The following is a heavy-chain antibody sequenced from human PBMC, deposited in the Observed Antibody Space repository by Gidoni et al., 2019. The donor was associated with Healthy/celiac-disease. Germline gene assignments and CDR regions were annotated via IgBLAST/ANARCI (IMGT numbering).Heavy chain of an antibody. D-gene: IGHD2-15*01. Sequence: EVQLVESGGGLVQPGGSLSLSCAASGFTFRSYWMHWVRQAPGKGLVWVSRIKSDGSSTSDADAVKGRFTISRDNAKNTLYLKMNSLRAEDTAVYYCARDIHAVVVVAQKENSDAFDIWGQGTMVTVSS. J-gene: IGHJ3*02. CDR3: ARDIHAVVVVAQKENSDAFDI. CDR2: IKSDGSST. CDR1: GFTFRSYW. V-gene: IGHV3-74*01.